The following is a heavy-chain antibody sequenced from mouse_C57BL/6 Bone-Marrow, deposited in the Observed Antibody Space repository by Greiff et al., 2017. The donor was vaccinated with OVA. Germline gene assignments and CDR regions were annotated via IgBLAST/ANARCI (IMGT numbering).Heavy chain of an antibody. CDR1: GYTFTSYG. V-gene: IGHV1-81*01. CDR3: ARSDYYGSSWFAY. J-gene: IGHJ3*01. Sequence: VQLQQSGAELARPGASVQLSCKASGYTFTSYGISWVKQRTGQGLEWIGEIYPRSGNTYYNEKFKGKATLTADKSSSTAYMELRSLTSEDSAVYFCARSDYYGSSWFAYWGQGTLVTVSA. CDR2: IYPRSGNT. D-gene: IGHD1-1*01.